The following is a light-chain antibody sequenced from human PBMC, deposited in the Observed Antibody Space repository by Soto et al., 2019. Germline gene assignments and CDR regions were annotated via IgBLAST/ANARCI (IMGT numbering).Light chain of an antibody. J-gene: IGKJ4*01. CDR3: QQSDISPLT. V-gene: IGKV3-20*01. Sequence: EIVLTQSPGTLSLSPGERATLSCRASQSVSSSYLAWYQQKPGQAPRLLIYGASSRDTGIPDRFSGSGSGTDFTLTISRLEPEYFAVYYCQQSDISPLTFGGGTKVEIK. CDR2: GAS. CDR1: QSVSSSY.